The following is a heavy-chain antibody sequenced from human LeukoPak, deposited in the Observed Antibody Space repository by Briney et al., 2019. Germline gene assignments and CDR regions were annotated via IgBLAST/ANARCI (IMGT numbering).Heavy chain of an antibody. D-gene: IGHD3-3*01. J-gene: IGHJ4*02. CDR1: GFTFSSYA. CDR2: ISGRGGST. V-gene: IGHV3-23*01. Sequence: GGSLRLSCAASGFTFSSYAMSCGRQAPGKELVWVSAISGRGGSTYDADSVKRPFTISRDNSKNTLYLKMNSLRGEATAVYYCARYRKDGRYDFWSGYYKARIYYFDYWGQGTLVTVSS. CDR3: ARYRKDGRYDFWSGYYKARIYYFDY.